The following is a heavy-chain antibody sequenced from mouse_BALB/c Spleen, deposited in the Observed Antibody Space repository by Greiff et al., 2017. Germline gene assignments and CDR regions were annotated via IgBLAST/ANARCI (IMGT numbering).Heavy chain of an antibody. CDR1: GYTFTSYW. J-gene: IGHJ4*01. CDR2: IYPGSGST. D-gene: IGHD2-10*02. CDR3: TRGAKYGIYVGAMDY. Sequence: LQQPGSELVRPGASVKLSCKASGYTFTSYWMHWVKQRHGQGLEWIGNIYPGSGSTNYDEKFKSKGTLTVDTSSSTAYMHLSSLTSEDSAVYYCTRGAKYGIYVGAMDYWGQGTSVTVSS. V-gene: IGHV1S22*01.